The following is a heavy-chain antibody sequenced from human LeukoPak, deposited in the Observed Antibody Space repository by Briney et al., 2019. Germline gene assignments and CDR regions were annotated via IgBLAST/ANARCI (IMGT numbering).Heavy chain of an antibody. J-gene: IGHJ4*02. Sequence: SGGSLRLSCAASGFTFSSYAMSWVRQAPGKGLEWVSAISGSGGSTYYADSVKGRFTTSRDNSKNTLYLQMNSLRAEDTAVYYCAKGGGYYDGGDYWGQGTLVTVSS. V-gene: IGHV3-23*01. CDR1: GFTFSSYA. D-gene: IGHD3-22*01. CDR2: ISGSGGST. CDR3: AKGGGYYDGGDY.